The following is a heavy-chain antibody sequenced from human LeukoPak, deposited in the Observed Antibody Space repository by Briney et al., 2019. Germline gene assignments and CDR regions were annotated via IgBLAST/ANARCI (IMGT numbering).Heavy chain of an antibody. V-gene: IGHV3-53*01. CDR3: ARNGYTRSWYRN. CDR1: GFTVSSNY. J-gene: IGHJ4*02. D-gene: IGHD6-13*01. Sequence: GGSLRLSCAASGFTVSSNYMSWVRQAPGKGLEWVSVIQSGGSTYYADSVKGRFTISRDNSKNTLYLQMNSLRAEDTAVYYCARNGYTRSWYRNWGQGTLVTVSS. CDR2: IQSGGST.